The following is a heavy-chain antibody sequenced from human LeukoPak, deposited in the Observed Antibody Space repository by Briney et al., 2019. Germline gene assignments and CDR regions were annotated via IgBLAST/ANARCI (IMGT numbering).Heavy chain of an antibody. D-gene: IGHD2-15*01. CDR3: AYDLVVVAATPV. V-gene: IGHV1-2*06. CDR2: INPNSGGT. J-gene: IGHJ4*02. CDR1: GYTFTGYY. Sequence: VSVKVSCKASGYTFTGYYMHWVRQAPGQGLEWMGRINPNSGGTNYAQKFQGRVTMTRDTSISTAYMELSRLRSDDTAVYYCAYDLVVVAATPVWGQGTLVTVSS.